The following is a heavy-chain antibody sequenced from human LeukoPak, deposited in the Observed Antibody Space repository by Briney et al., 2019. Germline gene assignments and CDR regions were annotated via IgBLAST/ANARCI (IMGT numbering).Heavy chain of an antibody. V-gene: IGHV5-51*01. Sequence: GDSLKISCKGSGYSFSSYWIGWVRQMPGKGLEWMGIIYPGDSDTRYSPSFQGQVTISADKSISTAYLQWSSLKASDTAMYYCARHQGLVWWLRGYLFDYWGQGTLVTVSS. CDR2: IYPGDSDT. D-gene: IGHD5-12*01. CDR3: ARHQGLVWWLRGYLFDY. J-gene: IGHJ4*02. CDR1: GYSFSSYW.